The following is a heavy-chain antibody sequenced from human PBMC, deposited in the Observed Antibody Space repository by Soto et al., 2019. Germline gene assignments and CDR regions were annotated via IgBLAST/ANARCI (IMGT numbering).Heavy chain of an antibody. CDR1: GFTFSSYG. J-gene: IGHJ4*02. CDR2: ISYDGSNK. CDR3: AKGLNDYRHYEAFDY. V-gene: IGHV3-30*18. Sequence: QVQLVESGGGVVQPGRSLRLSCAASGFTFSSYGMHWVRQAPGKGLEGVAVISYDGSNKYYADSVKGRFTISRDNSKNTLLLQMNTLRAEDTAVFYCAKGLNDYRHYEAFDYWGRETLVTVSS. D-gene: IGHD4-17*01.